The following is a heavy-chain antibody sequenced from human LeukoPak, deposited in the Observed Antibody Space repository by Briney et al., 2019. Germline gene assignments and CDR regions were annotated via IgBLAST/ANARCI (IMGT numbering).Heavy chain of an antibody. CDR2: ISGSGGST. J-gene: IGHJ6*02. Sequence: GGSLRLSCAASGFTFSSYAMSWVRQAPGKGLEWVSAISGSGGSTYYADSVKGRFTISRDNSKNTLYLQMSSLRAEDTAVYYCAKDKDYGDYADIWYYYGMDVWGQGTTVTVSS. CDR3: AKDKDYGDYADIWYYYGMDV. CDR1: GFTFSSYA. D-gene: IGHD4-17*01. V-gene: IGHV3-23*01.